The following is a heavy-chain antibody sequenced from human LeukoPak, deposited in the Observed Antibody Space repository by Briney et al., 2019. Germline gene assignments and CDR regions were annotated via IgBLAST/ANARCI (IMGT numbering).Heavy chain of an antibody. CDR2: IYYSGST. V-gene: IGHV4-39*01. Sequence: SETLSLTCTVSGGSVSSSSYYWGWIRLPPGKGLEWIGSIYYSGSTYYNPSLKSRVTISVDTSKNQFSLKLSSVTAADTAVYYCARGSPFDYWGQGTLVTVSS. J-gene: IGHJ4*02. D-gene: IGHD2-15*01. CDR3: ARGSPFDY. CDR1: GGSVSSSSYY.